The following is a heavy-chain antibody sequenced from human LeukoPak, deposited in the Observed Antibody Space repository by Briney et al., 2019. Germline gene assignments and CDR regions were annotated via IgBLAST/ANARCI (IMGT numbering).Heavy chain of an antibody. Sequence: GGSLRLSCAASGFTFSSYAMHWVRQAPGKGLEWVAFISYDGSNKYYADSVKGRFTISRDNSKNTLYLQMNSLRAESTAMYYCARDGYYGDYVRIRWFDPWGQGTLVTVSS. CDR1: GFTFSSYA. D-gene: IGHD4-17*01. V-gene: IGHV3-30*04. J-gene: IGHJ5*02. CDR2: ISYDGSNK. CDR3: ARDGYYGDYVRIRWFDP.